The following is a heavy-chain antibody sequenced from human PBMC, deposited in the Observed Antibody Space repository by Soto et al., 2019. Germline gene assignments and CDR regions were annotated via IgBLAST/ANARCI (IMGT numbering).Heavy chain of an antibody. CDR1: GGSISSSSYY. V-gene: IGHV4-39*01. CDR3: ARGHKYDFWSGSLDY. Sequence: QLQLQESGPGLVKPSETLSLTCTVSGGSISSSSYYWGWIRQPPGKGLEWIGSIYYSGSTYYNPSLKSRVTISVDTSKNQFSLKLSSVTAADTAVYYCARGHKYDFWSGSLDYWGQGTLVTVSS. D-gene: IGHD3-3*01. J-gene: IGHJ4*02. CDR2: IYYSGST.